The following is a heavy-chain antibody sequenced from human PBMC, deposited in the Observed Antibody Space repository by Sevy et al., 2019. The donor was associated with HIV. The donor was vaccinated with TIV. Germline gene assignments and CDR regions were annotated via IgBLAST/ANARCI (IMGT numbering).Heavy chain of an antibody. Sequence: SETLSLTCAVYGGSFSGYYWSWIRQPPGKGLEWIGEINHSGSTNYNPSLKSRVTISVDTSKNQFSLKLGSVTAADTAVYYCARGKDIVVVVAATTNYFDYWGQGTLVTVSS. V-gene: IGHV4-34*01. D-gene: IGHD2-15*01. CDR3: ARGKDIVVVVAATTNYFDY. CDR1: GGSFSGYY. CDR2: INHSGST. J-gene: IGHJ4*02.